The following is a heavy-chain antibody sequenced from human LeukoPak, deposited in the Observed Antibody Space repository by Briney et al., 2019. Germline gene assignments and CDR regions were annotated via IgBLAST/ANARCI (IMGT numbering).Heavy chain of an antibody. CDR2: ISSSSSTI. D-gene: IGHD3-3*01. V-gene: IGHV3-48*01. CDR3: ARVVPPLEYMDV. J-gene: IGHJ6*03. Sequence: PGGSLRLSCAASGYTFSSYSMNWVRQAPGKGLKWVSYISSSSSTIYYADSVKGRFTISRDNAKNSLYLQMNSLRAEDTAVYYCARVVPPLEYMDVWGKGTTVTVSS. CDR1: GYTFSSYS.